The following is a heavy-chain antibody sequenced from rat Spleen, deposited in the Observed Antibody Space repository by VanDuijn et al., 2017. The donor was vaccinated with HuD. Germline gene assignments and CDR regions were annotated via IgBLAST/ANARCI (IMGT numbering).Heavy chain of an antibody. CDR1: GFSLIRYN. CDR2: MRYNGDT. CDR3: ARDGPGGYSELTD. D-gene: IGHD1-11*01. Sequence: QVQLKESGPGLVQPSQTLSLTCTVSGFSLIRYNVHWVRQPPGKGLEWMGRMRYNGDTSYNSALKSRLSISEDTSKNQVFLKLHSLQTEDTATYYCARDGPGGYSELTDWGQGTLVTVSS. V-gene: IGHV2-63*01. J-gene: IGHJ3*01.